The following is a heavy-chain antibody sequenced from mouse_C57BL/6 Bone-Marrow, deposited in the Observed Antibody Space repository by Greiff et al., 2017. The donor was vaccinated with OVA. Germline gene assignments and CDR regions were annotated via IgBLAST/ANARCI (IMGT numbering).Heavy chain of an antibody. CDR2: INPSNGGT. CDR1: GYTFASYW. Sequence: QVQLQQPGTDLVKPGASVKLSCKASGYTFASYWMHWVKQRPGQGLEWIGNINPSNGGTNYNEKFKSKATLPADKSSSTANMQLSSLTSEDSAGYYGATYSNLISGAMDYWGQGTSVTVSS. CDR3: ATYSNLISGAMDY. V-gene: IGHV1-53*01. D-gene: IGHD2-5*01. J-gene: IGHJ4*01.